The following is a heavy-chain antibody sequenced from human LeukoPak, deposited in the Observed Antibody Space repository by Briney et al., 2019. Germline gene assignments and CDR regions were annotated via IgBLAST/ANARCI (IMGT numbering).Heavy chain of an antibody. Sequence: SETLSLTCTVSGGSISSYYWSWIRQPPGKGLEWIGYIYYSGSTDYNPSLKSRVTISVDTSKNQFSLKLSSVTAADTAVYYCARVRPHSVYYFDYWGQGTLVTVSS. CDR2: IYYSGST. D-gene: IGHD2-21*01. CDR3: ARVRPHSVYYFDY. CDR1: GGSISSYY. J-gene: IGHJ4*02. V-gene: IGHV4-59*01.